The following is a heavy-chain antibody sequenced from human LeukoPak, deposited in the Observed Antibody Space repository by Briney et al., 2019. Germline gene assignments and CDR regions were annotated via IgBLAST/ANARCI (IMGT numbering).Heavy chain of an antibody. CDR3: ARAAYDSSGYLTL. CDR2: IWYDGTNK. V-gene: IGHV3-33*01. J-gene: IGHJ4*02. CDR1: GFTFSSYG. Sequence: PGGSLRLSCAASGFTFSSYGMHWVRQAPGKGLEWVAVIWYDGTNKYYADSVKGRFTISRDSSKNTLYLQMNSLRAEDTAVYYCARAAYDSSGYLTLWGQGTLATVSS. D-gene: IGHD3-22*01.